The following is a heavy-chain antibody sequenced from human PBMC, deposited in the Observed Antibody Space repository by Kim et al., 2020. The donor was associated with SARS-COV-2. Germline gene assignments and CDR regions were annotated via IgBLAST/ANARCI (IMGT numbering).Heavy chain of an antibody. V-gene: IGHV3-7*01. Sequence: GGSLRLSCAASGFTFSSDWMSWVRQAPGKGLEWVANIKQDGSEKYYVDSVKGRFTISRDNAKNSLYLQMNSLRAEDTAVYYCAREVRVVVVPAAHYYYG. CDR1: GFTFSSDW. D-gene: IGHD2-2*01. CDR3: AREVRVVVVPAAHYYYG. J-gene: IGHJ6*01. CDR2: IKQDGSEK.